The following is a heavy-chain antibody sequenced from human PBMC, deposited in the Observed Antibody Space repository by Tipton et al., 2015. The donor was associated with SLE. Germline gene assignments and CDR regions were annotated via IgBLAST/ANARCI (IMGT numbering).Heavy chain of an antibody. Sequence: SLRLSCAASGFTFNSYGMHWVRQAPGKGLEWVAFIRYDGGNKYYGDSVEGRFTISRDNAKNSLYLQMNSLRVEDTAVYYCARGRRDYIVVLPPEDYWGHGSLVTFSS. CDR3: ARGRRDYIVVLPPEDY. V-gene: IGHV3-30*02. D-gene: IGHD2-2*01. CDR2: IRYDGGNK. J-gene: IGHJ4*01. CDR1: GFTFNSYG.